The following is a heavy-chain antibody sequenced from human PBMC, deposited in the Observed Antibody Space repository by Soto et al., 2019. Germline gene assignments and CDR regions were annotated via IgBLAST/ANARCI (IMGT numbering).Heavy chain of an antibody. V-gene: IGHV4-59*01. Sequence: QVQLQESGPGLVKPSETLSLTCTVSGGSISSYYWSWIRQPPGKGLEWIGYIYYSGSTNYNPSLKSRFTISADTSQHQYSLKLSSVTAADTAVYYCARVCGGAFHIWCQGTMVTVSS. CDR1: GGSISSYY. CDR2: IYYSGST. D-gene: IGHD2-21*01. J-gene: IGHJ3*02. CDR3: ARVCGGAFHI.